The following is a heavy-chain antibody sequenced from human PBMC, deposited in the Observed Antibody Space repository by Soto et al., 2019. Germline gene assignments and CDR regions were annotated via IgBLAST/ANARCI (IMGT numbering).Heavy chain of an antibody. CDR2: IIPIFGTA. D-gene: IGHD3-22*01. CDR3: ARWDYYDDSSGYIGPFDY. V-gene: IGHV1-69*13. CDR1: GGTFSSYA. J-gene: IGHJ4*02. Sequence: SVKVSCKASGGTFSSYAISWVRQAPGQGLEWMGGIIPIFGTANYAQKFQGRVTITADESTSTAYMELSSLRSEDTAVYYCARWDYYDDSSGYIGPFDYWGQGTLVTVSS.